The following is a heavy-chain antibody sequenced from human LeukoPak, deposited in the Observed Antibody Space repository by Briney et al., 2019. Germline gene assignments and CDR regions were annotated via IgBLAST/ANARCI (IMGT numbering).Heavy chain of an antibody. J-gene: IGHJ5*02. CDR2: ISAYNGNT. Sequence: ASVKVSFKASGYTFTSYGISWVRQAPGQGLEWMGWISAYNGNTNYAQKLQGRVTMTTDTSTSTAYMELRSLRSDDTAVYYCARTRWIPTLNYNWFDPWGQGTLVTVSS. V-gene: IGHV1-18*01. D-gene: IGHD5-18*01. CDR3: ARTRWIPTLNYNWFDP. CDR1: GYTFTSYG.